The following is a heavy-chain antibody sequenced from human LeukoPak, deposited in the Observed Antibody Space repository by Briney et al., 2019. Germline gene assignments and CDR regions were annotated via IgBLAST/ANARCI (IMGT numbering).Heavy chain of an antibody. D-gene: IGHD6-19*01. CDR3: ARDRGGGWYNPNPDY. CDR2: ITGGGGST. J-gene: IGHJ4*02. CDR1: GFTLSNYA. V-gene: IGHV3-23*01. Sequence: PGGSLRLSCTASGFTLSNYAMSWVRQAPEKGLEWVSTITGGGGSTYSADSVKGRFTISRDNSKNTLYLQMNSLRAEDTAVYYCARDRGGGWYNPNPDYWGQGTLVTVSS.